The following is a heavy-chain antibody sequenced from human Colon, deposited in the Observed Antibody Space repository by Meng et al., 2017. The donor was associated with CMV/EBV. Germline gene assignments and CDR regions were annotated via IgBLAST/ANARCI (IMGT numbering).Heavy chain of an antibody. V-gene: IGHV1-2*06. J-gene: IGHJ4*02. D-gene: IGHD3-3*01. CDR1: GFTFSVYY. Sequence: CKASGFTFSVYYIHWVRQAPGQGLEWVGRINPISGGTTYAQKFKGRVTLTRDTSISTDYMEVGSLTSDDTAVYFCARELESGGLDYWGQGTLVTVSS. CDR2: INPISGGT. CDR3: ARELESGGLDY.